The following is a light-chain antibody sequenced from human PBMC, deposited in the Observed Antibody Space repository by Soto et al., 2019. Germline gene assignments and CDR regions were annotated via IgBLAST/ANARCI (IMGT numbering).Light chain of an antibody. V-gene: IGLV2-14*01. J-gene: IGLJ1*01. CDR1: SSDVGGYNY. CDR2: EVS. Sequence: QSVLTQPASVSGSPGQSITISCTGTSSDVGGYNYVSWYQQHPGKAPKLMIYEVSNRPSGVSNRFSGSKSGNTASLTISGLQAEDEADYYCSSYTSSSTPHDYVFGTGTKVTV. CDR3: SSYTSSSTPHDYV.